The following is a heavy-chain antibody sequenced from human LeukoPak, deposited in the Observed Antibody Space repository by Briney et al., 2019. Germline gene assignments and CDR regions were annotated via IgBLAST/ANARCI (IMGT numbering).Heavy chain of an antibody. CDR3: AGVKITMVRGVQYPDY. V-gene: IGHV4-38-2*01. Sequence: SETLSLTCAVSGYSISSGYYWGWIRQPPGQGLEWIGSIYHSGSTYYNPSLKSRVTISVDTSKTQFSLKLSSVTAADTAVYYCAGVKITMVRGVQYPDYWGQGTLVTVSS. CDR2: IYHSGST. D-gene: IGHD3-10*01. CDR1: GYSISSGYY. J-gene: IGHJ4*02.